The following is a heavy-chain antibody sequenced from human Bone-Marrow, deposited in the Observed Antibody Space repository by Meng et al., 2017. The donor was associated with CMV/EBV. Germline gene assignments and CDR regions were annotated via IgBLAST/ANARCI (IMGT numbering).Heavy chain of an antibody. V-gene: IGHV3-11*01. CDR1: GFTFSDYY. D-gene: IGHD3-3*01. J-gene: IGHJ4*01. Sequence: GGSLRLSCVASGFTFSDYYMTWIRQPPGKGLEWISYISGRTPEISYADSVKGRFTISRDNANNSLYLQMNSLRAEDSAIYYCAGGYGRFFDWGQGTRVTLYS. CDR3: AGGYGRFFD. CDR2: ISGRTPEI.